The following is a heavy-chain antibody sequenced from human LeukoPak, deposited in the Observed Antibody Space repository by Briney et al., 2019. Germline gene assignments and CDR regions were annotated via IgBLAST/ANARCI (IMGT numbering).Heavy chain of an antibody. CDR2: IYHNGDT. D-gene: IGHD3-16*01. Sequence: GGSLRLSCAGAGFAVTTNHMTWVRQAPGKGLQCVSIIYHNGDTFYEDSVRGRFTISRDISTNTVDLLMSSLRPEDTAVYYCSPSRAAGGKTDYWGQGTLVTVSS. J-gene: IGHJ4*02. CDR1: GFAVTTNH. CDR3: SPSRAAGGKTDY. V-gene: IGHV3-53*01.